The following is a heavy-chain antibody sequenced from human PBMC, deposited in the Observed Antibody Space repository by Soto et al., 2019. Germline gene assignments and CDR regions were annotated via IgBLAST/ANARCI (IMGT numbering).Heavy chain of an antibody. CDR2: ISSSSAYI. Sequence: EVHLVEAGGGLVKPGESLTLSCAASGFTFGSFTLNWVRQAPGKGLEWVPSISSSSAYIYYAESVKGRFTISRDNARSTLYLQMISLRLDDTAVYFCARDGLTFVGDWGKGTLDAVSS. CDR3: ARDGLTFVGD. D-gene: IGHD3-16*01. CDR1: GFTFGSFT. V-gene: IGHV3-21*06. J-gene: IGHJ4*02.